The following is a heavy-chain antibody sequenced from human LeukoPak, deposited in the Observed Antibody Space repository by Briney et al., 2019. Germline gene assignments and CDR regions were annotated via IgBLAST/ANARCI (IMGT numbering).Heavy chain of an antibody. V-gene: IGHV3-15*01. J-gene: IGHJ4*02. CDR1: GFTFSSYA. CDR2: IRSRPDGGTT. Sequence: WGSLRLSCAASGFTFSSYAMSWVRQAPGKGLEWVGRIRSRPDGGTTAYAAPVKDRFTISRDDSKNTLYLQINSLKTEDTAVYYCMRTHPADYWGQGTLVTVSS. D-gene: IGHD1-14*01. CDR3: MRTHPADY.